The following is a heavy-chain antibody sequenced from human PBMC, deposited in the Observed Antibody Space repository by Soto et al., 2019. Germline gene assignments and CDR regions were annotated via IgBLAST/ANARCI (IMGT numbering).Heavy chain of an antibody. CDR1: GYTFTSYD. D-gene: IGHD3-3*01. CDR2: MNPNSGNT. CDR3: ARGITIFGVVPG. J-gene: IGHJ4*02. V-gene: IGHV1-8*01. Sequence: QVQLVQSGAEVKEPGASVKVSCKASGYTFTSYDINWVRQATGQGLEWMGWMNPNSGNTGYAQKFQGRVTMTRNTSISTVYTELSSLRSEDTAVYYCARGITIFGVVPGWGQGTLVTVSS.